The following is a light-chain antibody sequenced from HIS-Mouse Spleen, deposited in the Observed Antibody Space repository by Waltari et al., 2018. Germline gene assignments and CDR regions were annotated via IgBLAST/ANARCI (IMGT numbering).Light chain of an antibody. J-gene: IGLJ3*02. V-gene: IGLV1-40*01. Sequence: QSVLTQPPSVSGAPGQRVTISCPGSSSNIGAGYAVPWYQQLPGPAPKLLIYGNSNRPSGVPDRFSGSKSGTSASLAITGLQAEDEADYYCQSYDSSLSGSVFGGGTKLTVL. CDR3: QSYDSSLSGSV. CDR2: GNS. CDR1: SSNIGAGYA.